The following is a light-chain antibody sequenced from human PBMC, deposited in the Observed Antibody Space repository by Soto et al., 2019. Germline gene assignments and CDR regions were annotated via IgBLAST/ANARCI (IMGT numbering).Light chain of an antibody. CDR3: QHYGSSLSIT. CDR1: QSISSNY. CDR2: GAS. J-gene: IGKJ5*01. Sequence: EIVLTQSPGTLSLSPGERATISCGARQSISSNYLAWYQQKPGQAPRLLIYGASSRATGIPDRFSGSGSGTDFTLTISRLEPEDFAVYYCQHYGSSLSITFDQGTRLEIK. V-gene: IGKV3-20*01.